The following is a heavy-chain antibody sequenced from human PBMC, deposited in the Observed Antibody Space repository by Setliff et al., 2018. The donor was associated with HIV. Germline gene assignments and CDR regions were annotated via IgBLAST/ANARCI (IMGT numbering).Heavy chain of an antibody. V-gene: IGHV3-13*01. J-gene: IGHJ6*02. CDR2: IGTGGDT. Sequence: RLSCATSGFAFSDYDFHWVRQVTGEGLEWVSAIGTGGDTYYADSVKGRFTISRENAKNSLYLQMNNVRAGDTAAYYCTRELNGHTSSHYYFGLDVWGQGTTVTVSS. D-gene: IGHD6-6*01. CDR1: GFAFSDYD. CDR3: TRELNGHTSSHYYFGLDV.